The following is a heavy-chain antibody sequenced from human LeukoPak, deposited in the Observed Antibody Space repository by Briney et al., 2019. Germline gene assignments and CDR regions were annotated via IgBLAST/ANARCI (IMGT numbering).Heavy chain of an antibody. CDR3: AKDREHDYGDYVEARFDY. D-gene: IGHD4-17*01. CDR2: ISGSGGST. Sequence: PGGSLRLSCVASGFTFSSYAMSWVRQAPGKGLEWVSAISGSGGSTCYADSVKGRFTISRDNSKNTLYLQMNSLRAEDTAVYYCAKDREHDYGDYVEARFDYWGQGTLVTVSS. V-gene: IGHV3-23*01. J-gene: IGHJ4*02. CDR1: GFTFSSYA.